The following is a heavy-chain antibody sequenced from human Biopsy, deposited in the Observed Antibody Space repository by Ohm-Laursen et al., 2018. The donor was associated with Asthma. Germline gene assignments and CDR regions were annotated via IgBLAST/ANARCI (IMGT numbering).Heavy chain of an antibody. Sequence: SLRLTCAASGFTFSSYGMHWVRQAPGKGLEWVAVISYDGSNKYYADSVKGRFTISRDNSKNTLYLQMNSLRAEDTAVYYCAREGGDYLSGYYYYYGMDVWGQGTTVTVSS. V-gene: IGHV3-30*03. CDR2: ISYDGSNK. CDR1: GFTFSSYG. J-gene: IGHJ6*02. CDR3: AREGGDYLSGYYYYYGMDV. D-gene: IGHD4-17*01.